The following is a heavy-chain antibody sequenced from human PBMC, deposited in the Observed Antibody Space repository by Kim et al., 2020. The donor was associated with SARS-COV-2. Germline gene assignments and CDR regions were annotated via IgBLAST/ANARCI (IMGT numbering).Heavy chain of an antibody. CDR3: VRDRMGGAFDI. CDR1: GFTFSAYD. D-gene: IGHD3-16*01. V-gene: IGHV3-48*02. J-gene: IGHJ3*02. Sequence: GGSLRLSCATSGFTFSAYDMNWVRQAPGKGLEWLSFITKSSATIYYADSVQGRFTISRDNAKNSLYLQMNSLRDEDTALYYCVRDRMGGAFDIWPRDNGHRLF. CDR2: ITKSSATI.